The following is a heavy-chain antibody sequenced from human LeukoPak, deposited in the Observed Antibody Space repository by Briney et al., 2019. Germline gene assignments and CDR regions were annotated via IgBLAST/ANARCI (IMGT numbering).Heavy chain of an antibody. D-gene: IGHD3-9*01. V-gene: IGHV4-34*01. CDR3: ASSSYYDILTGFDAFDI. CDR2: INHSGST. J-gene: IGHJ3*02. Sequence: SETLSLTCAVYGGSFSGYYWSWIRQPPGKGLEWIGEINHSGSTNYNPSLKSRVTISVDTSKNQFSLKLSSVTAADTAVYYRASSSYYDILTGFDAFDIWGQGTMVTVSS. CDR1: GGSFSGYY.